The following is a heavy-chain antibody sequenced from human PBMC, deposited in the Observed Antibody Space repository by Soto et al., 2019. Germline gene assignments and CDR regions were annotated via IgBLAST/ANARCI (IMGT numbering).Heavy chain of an antibody. CDR3: ASPKRAYTAMERYYFDY. V-gene: IGHV3-30-3*01. J-gene: IGHJ4*02. CDR1: GFTFNSYA. D-gene: IGHD5-18*01. Sequence: PGGSLRLSCAASGFTFNSYAMTWVRQAPGKGLEWVAVITYDGSNKYYADSVKGRFTISRDNSKNTLYLQMNSLRAEDTAVYYCASPKRAYTAMERYYFDYWGQGTLVTVSS. CDR2: ITYDGSNK.